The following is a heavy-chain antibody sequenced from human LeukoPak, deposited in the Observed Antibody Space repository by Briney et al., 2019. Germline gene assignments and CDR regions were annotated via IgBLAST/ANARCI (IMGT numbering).Heavy chain of an antibody. Sequence: SETLSLTCTVSGGSISSYYWSWIRQPPGKGLEWIGYIYYSGSTNHNPSLKSRVTISVDTSKNQFSLKLSSVTAADTAVYYCAGTPGHDFWSGNYYYMDVWGKGTTVTVSS. J-gene: IGHJ6*03. CDR3: AGTPGHDFWSGNYYYMDV. CDR2: IYYSGST. V-gene: IGHV4-59*01. CDR1: GGSISSYY. D-gene: IGHD3-3*01.